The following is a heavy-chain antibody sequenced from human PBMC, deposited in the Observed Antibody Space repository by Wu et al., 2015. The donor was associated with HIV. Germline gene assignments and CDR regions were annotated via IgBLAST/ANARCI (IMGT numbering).Heavy chain of an antibody. Sequence: QVQLLQSGAEVKNPGSSVRVSCKASGYTFTFYDINWVRQATGQGLEWMGWMNPNSGNTGYAQKFQGRITMTRNTSIRTAYMELSSLRSEDTAIYYCARQRAYTSGWYIYDYWGQGTLVTVSS. CDR2: MNPNSGNT. CDR1: GYTFTFYD. J-gene: IGHJ4*02. D-gene: IGHD6-19*01. CDR3: ARQRAYTSGWYIYDY. V-gene: IGHV1-8*01.